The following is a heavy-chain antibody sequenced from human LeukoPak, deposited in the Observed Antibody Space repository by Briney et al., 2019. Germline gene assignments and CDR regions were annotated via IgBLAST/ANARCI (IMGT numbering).Heavy chain of an antibody. D-gene: IGHD3-22*01. CDR2: ICLDGSNK. V-gene: IGHV3-33*01. CDR1: GFTFSRFG. Sequence: GGSLRLSCAASGFTFSRFGMHWVGQAPGKGLGWVAVICLDGSNKYYTDSVKGRFTISRDNSKNTLYLQMNSLRAEDTAVYHCARDNSPRYYDSSGYLDYWGQGTLVAVSS. CDR3: ARDNSPRYYDSSGYLDY. J-gene: IGHJ4*02.